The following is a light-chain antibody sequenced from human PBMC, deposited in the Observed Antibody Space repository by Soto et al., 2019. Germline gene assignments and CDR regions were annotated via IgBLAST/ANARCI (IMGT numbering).Light chain of an antibody. Sequence: ETVMTQSPVTLSEPLGARATLSCRASQRVSIHLAWYQQKPGQAPRLLIYDTSTRATGIPARFSGSGSGTEFTLTISSLQSEDFAVYYCQQYSNWPPITFGQGTRLEIK. J-gene: IGKJ5*01. CDR1: QRVSIH. CDR3: QQYSNWPPIT. CDR2: DTS. V-gene: IGKV3-15*01.